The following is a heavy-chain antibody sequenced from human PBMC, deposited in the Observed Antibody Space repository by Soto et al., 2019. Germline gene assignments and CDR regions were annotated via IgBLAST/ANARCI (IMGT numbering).Heavy chain of an antibody. CDR1: GFAFSFYS. Sequence: EVVLLESGGGLVQHGGSLRLSCEVSGFAFSFYSMSWVRQAPGKGLEWVASISGNGGTTYYAASGKGRFTFSRDNSKNTLYLQMNNLRGEDTAVYYCAKDRGGFTNGWEFFDSWGQGTLVTVSS. J-gene: IGHJ4*02. V-gene: IGHV3-23*01. D-gene: IGHD3-10*01. CDR2: ISGNGGTT. CDR3: AKDRGGFTNGWEFFDS.